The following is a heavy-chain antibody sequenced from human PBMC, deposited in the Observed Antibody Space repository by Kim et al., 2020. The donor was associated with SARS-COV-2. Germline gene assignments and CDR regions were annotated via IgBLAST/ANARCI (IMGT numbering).Heavy chain of an antibody. CDR2: IYYSGST. J-gene: IGHJ4*02. CDR1: GGSISSGGYY. D-gene: IGHD6-13*01. CDR3: ARTSIAAAGKLDY. Sequence: SETLSLTCTVSGGSISSGGYYWSWIRQHPGKGLEWIGYIYYSGSTYYNPSLKSRVTISVDTSKNQFSLKLSSVTAADTAVYYCARTSIAAAGKLDYWGQGTLVTVSS. V-gene: IGHV4-31*03.